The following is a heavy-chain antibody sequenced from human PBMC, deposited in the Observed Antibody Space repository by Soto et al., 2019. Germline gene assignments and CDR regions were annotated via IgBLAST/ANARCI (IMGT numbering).Heavy chain of an antibody. V-gene: IGHV3-23*01. D-gene: IGHD2-2*01. Sequence: PGGSLRLSCASSGFTFSSYAMILVRQAPGKGLEWVSAISGSGGSTYYADSVKGRFTISRDNSKNTLYLQMNSLRAEDTAVYYCAKVGVPATKSNAFDIWGQGTMVTVSS. CDR2: ISGSGGST. CDR1: GFTFSSYA. CDR3: AKVGVPATKSNAFDI. J-gene: IGHJ3*02.